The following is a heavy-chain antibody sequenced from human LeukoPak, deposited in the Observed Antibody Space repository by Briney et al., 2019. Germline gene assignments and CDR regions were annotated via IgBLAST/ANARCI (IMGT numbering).Heavy chain of an antibody. V-gene: IGHV3-30*02. CDR3: AKDRGYDAFDI. D-gene: IGHD3-22*01. J-gene: IGHJ3*02. CDR1: GFTFSSYG. Sequence: PGGSLRLSCAASGFTFSSYGMHRVRPAPGKGLEWVAVIWYDGSNKYYADSVKGRFTISRDNSKNTLYLQMNSLRAEDTAVYYCAKDRGYDAFDIWGQGKMVTVSS. CDR2: IWYDGSNK.